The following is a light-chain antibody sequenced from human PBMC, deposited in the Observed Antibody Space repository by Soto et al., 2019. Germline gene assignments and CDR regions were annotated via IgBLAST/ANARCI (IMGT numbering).Light chain of an antibody. CDR1: QSVSSN. CDR2: GAS. J-gene: IGKJ1*01. Sequence: IVMTQSPATLSVSPWERATLSCRASQSVSSNLAWYQQKPGQAPRLLIYGASTRATGIPARFSGSGSGTEFTLTISSLQSEDFAVYFCQQYNIWPQTFGQGTKVDIK. V-gene: IGKV3-15*01. CDR3: QQYNIWPQT.